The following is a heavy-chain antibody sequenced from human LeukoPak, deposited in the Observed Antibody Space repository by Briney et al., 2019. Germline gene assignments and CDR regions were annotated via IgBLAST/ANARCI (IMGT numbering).Heavy chain of an antibody. CDR1: GFTFSSYS. J-gene: IGHJ4*02. Sequence: GGSLRLSCAASGFTFSSYSMNWVRQAPGKGLEWVSSISSSSSCIYYADSVKGRFTISRDNAKNSLYLQMNSLRAEDTAVYYCARGDTMVRGVITVVYWGQGTLVTVSS. D-gene: IGHD3-10*01. CDR2: ISSSSSCI. CDR3: ARGDTMVRGVITVVY. V-gene: IGHV3-21*01.